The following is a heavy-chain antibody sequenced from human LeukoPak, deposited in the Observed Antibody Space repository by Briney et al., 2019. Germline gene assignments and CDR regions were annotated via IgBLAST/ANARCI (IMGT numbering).Heavy chain of an antibody. V-gene: IGHV3-48*04. CDR2: INTGSNTI. CDR3: AKARNYYGSGSSFGFDY. CDR1: GFSFRSYN. J-gene: IGHJ4*02. Sequence: GESLRLSCAASGFSFRSYNMDWVRQAPGKGLEWVSYINTGSNTIYYADSVKGRFTISRDNTKNSLFLQMNSLRVEDAAVYYCAKARNYYGSGSSFGFDYWGQGTLVTVSS. D-gene: IGHD3-10*01.